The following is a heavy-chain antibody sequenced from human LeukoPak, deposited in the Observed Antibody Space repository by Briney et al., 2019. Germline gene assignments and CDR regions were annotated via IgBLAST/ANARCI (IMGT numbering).Heavy chain of an antibody. CDR2: IIPVFGTA. J-gene: IGHJ3*02. V-gene: IGHV1-69*13. CDR3: ARDRYYDSSGSSDHAFDI. Sequence: ASVKVSCKASGGTFSSYAISWVRQAPGQGLEWMGGIIPVFGTANYAQKFQGRVTITADESTSTAYMELSSLRSEDTAVYYCARDRYYDSSGSSDHAFDIWGQGTMVTVSS. D-gene: IGHD3-22*01. CDR1: GGTFSSYA.